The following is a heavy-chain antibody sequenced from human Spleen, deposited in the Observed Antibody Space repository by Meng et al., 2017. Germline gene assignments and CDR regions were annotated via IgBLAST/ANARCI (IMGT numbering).Heavy chain of an antibody. CDR1: GFTFSSYA. V-gene: IGHV3-15*01. J-gene: IGHJ4*02. Sequence: GESLKISCAASGFTFSSYAMSWVRQAPGKGLEWVGHIKSKTDGGTTDYTAPVKGRFTISRDDSKNMLYLQMNSLKTEDTAVYYCTDGYYFGSGTSDYWGQGARVTVSS. D-gene: IGHD3-10*01. CDR2: IKSKTDGGTT. CDR3: TDGYYFGSGTSDY.